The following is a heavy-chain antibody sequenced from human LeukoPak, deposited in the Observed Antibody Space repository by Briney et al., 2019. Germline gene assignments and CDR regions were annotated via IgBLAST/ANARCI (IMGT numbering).Heavy chain of an antibody. J-gene: IGHJ3*02. CDR3: AARIWEVAGADAFDI. D-gene: IGHD6-19*01. V-gene: IGHV3-23*01. CDR1: GFTFSSYA. Sequence: PGGSLRLSCAASGFTFSSYAMSWVRQAPGKGLEWVSAISGRGGSTYYADSVKGRFTISRDNSKNTLYLQMNSLRAEDTAVYYCAARIWEVAGADAFDIWGQGTMVTVSS. CDR2: ISGRGGST.